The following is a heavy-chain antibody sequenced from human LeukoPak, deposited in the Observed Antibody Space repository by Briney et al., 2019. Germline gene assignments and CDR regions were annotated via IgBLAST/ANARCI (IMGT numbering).Heavy chain of an antibody. J-gene: IGHJ4*02. CDR1: GFTFSIYG. Sequence: GGSLRLSCAASGFTFSIYGMHWVRQAPGKGLEWVAVISYHGNNKYYADSVKGRFTISRDNSKNTLYLQMNSLRAEDTAVYYCAGSYYFDYWGQGTLVTVSS. V-gene: IGHV3-30*03. CDR2: ISYHGNNK. CDR3: AGSYYFDY.